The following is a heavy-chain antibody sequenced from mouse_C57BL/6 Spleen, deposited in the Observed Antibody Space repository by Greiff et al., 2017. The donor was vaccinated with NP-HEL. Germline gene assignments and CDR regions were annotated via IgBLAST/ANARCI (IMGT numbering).Heavy chain of an antibody. CDR1: GYTFTSYG. D-gene: IGHD2-2*01. J-gene: IGHJ4*01. CDR2: IYPRSGNT. V-gene: IGHV1-81*01. CDR3: ARSMVTTRDYYAMDY. Sequence: QVHVKQSGAELARPGASVKLSCKASGYTFTSYGISWVKQRTGQGLEWIGEIYPRSGNTYYNEKFKGKATLTADKSSSTAYMELRSLTSEDSAVYFCARSMVTTRDYYAMDYWGQGTSVTVSS.